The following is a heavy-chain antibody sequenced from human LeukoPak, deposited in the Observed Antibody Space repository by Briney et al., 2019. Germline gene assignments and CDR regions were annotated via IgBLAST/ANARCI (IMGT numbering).Heavy chain of an antibody. D-gene: IGHD1-26*01. J-gene: IGHJ4*02. CDR1: GFTVSTDH. Sequence: PGGSLRLSCAASGFTVSTDHMSWVRQAPGKGLEWVAVSYSGGSRSYAESVKGRFTTSRDNSQNTLYLQMNSLRAEDTAVYYCARVWELSFDYWGRGTVDTVSS. CDR2: SYSGGSR. CDR3: ARVWELSFDY. V-gene: IGHV3-53*01.